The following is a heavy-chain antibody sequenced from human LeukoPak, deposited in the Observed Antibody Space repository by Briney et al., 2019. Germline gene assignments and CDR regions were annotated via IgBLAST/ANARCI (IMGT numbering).Heavy chain of an antibody. Sequence: PSETLSLTCTVSGGSISSYYWSWIRQPPGKGLEWIGYIYYSGSTNYNPSLKSRVTISVDTSKNQFSLKLSSVTAADTAVYYCARVPPDYYYGMDVWGQGTTVTVSS. CDR3: ARVPPDYYYGMDV. CDR1: GGSISSYY. J-gene: IGHJ6*02. V-gene: IGHV4-59*01. CDR2: IYYSGST.